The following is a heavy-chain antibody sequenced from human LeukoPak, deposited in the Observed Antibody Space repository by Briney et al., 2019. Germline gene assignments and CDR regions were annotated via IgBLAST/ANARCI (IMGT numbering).Heavy chain of an antibody. CDR2: ISYDGSNK. D-gene: IGHD6-19*01. CDR3: ARGALAGTWPGAFDI. J-gene: IGHJ3*02. Sequence: GGSLRLSCAASGFTFNSYGMHWVRQAPGKGLEWVAVISYDGSNKYYAGSVKGRFTISRDNSKNTLYLQMNSLRAEDTAVYYCARGALAGTWPGAFDIWGQGTMVPVSS. V-gene: IGHV3-30*19. CDR1: GFTFNSYG.